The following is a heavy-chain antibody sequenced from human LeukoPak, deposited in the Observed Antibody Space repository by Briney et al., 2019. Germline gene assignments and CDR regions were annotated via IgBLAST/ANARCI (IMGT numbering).Heavy chain of an antibody. Sequence: GASVKVSCKASGYTFSDYYIHWVRQAPGQGLECMGWINPNSGGTKFVEKFQGRVTMTRDASNSTVYMEVSGLRSDDTAVYYCARDIPESSGYYIWGQGTQVTVSS. D-gene: IGHD6-19*01. CDR2: INPNSGGT. CDR3: ARDIPESSGYYI. V-gene: IGHV1-2*02. CDR1: GYTFSDYY. J-gene: IGHJ4*02.